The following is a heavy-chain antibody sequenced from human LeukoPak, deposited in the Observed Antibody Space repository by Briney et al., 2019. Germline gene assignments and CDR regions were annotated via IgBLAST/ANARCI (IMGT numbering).Heavy chain of an antibody. V-gene: IGHV3-23*01. CDR3: AKFGSASAYYYYGMDV. D-gene: IGHD3-10*01. CDR1: GFTFSSYA. J-gene: IGHJ6*04. Sequence: GGSLRLSCAASGFTFSSYAMSWVRQDPGKGLEWVSALSGSGGSTYYADSVKGRFTISRDNSKNTLYLQMNSLRAEDTAVYYCAKFGSASAYYYYGMDVWGKGTTVTVSS. CDR2: LSGSGGST.